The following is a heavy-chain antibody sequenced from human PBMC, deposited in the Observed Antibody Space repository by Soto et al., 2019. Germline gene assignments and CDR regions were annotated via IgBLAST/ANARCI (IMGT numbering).Heavy chain of an antibody. J-gene: IGHJ3*02. D-gene: IGHD3-9*01. CDR2: IYNSVST. CDR3: GRGVDTMALAI. V-gene: IGHV4-30-4*08. Sequence: LCLTWSVAGGTLVSVACYWIWICQPPGKGLEWIGYIYNSVSTYYEPSLRSRLTISEDMSKNQFSVRLTAVTAADTAVSYCGRGVDTMALAIWGQGTTVTVSS. CDR1: GGTLVSVACY.